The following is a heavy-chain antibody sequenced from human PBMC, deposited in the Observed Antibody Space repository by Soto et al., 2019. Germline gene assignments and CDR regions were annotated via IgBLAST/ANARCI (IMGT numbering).Heavy chain of an antibody. CDR3: ARGEYTYAVTTCFDY. V-gene: IGHV3-30-3*01. CDR2: YDGSNK. D-gene: IGHD4-17*01. Sequence: GALRLSCAASGFTFSSYAMHWVLQAPCKGLEWVAVYDGSNKYYADSVKGRFTISRDNSKNTLYLQMNSLRAEDTAVYYCARGEYTYAVTTCFDYWGQGTLVTVSS. J-gene: IGHJ4*02. CDR1: GFTFSSYA.